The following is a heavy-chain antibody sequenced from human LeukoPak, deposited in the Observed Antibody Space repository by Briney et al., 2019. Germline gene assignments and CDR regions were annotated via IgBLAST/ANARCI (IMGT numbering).Heavy chain of an antibody. V-gene: IGHV4-39*01. D-gene: IGHD6-13*01. J-gene: IGHJ5*02. CDR3: ARGSIAAAGTSAPYNWFDP. Sequence: PSEALSLTCTVSGGSISSSSYYWGWIRQPPGKGLEWIGSIYYSGSTYYNPSLKSRVTISVDTSKNQFSLKLSSVTAADTAVYYCARGSIAAAGTSAPYNWFDPWGQGTLVTVSS. CDR2: IYYSGST. CDR1: GGSISSSSYY.